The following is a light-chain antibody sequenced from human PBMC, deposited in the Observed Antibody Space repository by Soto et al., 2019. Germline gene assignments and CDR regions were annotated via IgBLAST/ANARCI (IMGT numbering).Light chain of an antibody. J-gene: IGKJ1*01. V-gene: IGKV3-15*01. CDR3: QQYNNWPET. CDR1: QSVSSN. Sequence: EIVMTQSPATLSASPGERATLSCRASQSVSSNLAWYQQKPGQAPRLLIYGASTRATDVPARFSGSGSGTEFTLTISSLQSEDFAVYYCQQYNNWPETFGQGTKV. CDR2: GAS.